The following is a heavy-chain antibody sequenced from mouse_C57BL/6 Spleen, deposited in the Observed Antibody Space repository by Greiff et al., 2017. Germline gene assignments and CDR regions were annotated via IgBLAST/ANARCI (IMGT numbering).Heavy chain of an antibody. Sequence: QVQLKESGAELVRPGTSVKVSCKASGYAFTNYLIEWVKQRPGQGLEWIGVINPGSGGTNYNEKFKGKATLTADKSSSTAYMQLSSLTSEDSAVYFCARGGNPYYYAMDYWGQGTSVTVSS. CDR2: INPGSGGT. CDR1: GYAFTNYL. D-gene: IGHD2-1*01. V-gene: IGHV1-54*01. J-gene: IGHJ4*01. CDR3: ARGGNPYYYAMDY.